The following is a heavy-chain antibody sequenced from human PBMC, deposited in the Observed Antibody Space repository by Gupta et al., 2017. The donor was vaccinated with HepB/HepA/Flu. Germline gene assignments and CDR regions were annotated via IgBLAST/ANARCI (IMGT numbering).Heavy chain of an antibody. Sequence: EVQLVESGGGLVKPGGSLRLSCAASGFTINDAWMSWVRQAPGKGLEWVGLITSKTDGGTTDYAAPVKGRCTISRDDSKNTLYLQMDSLETEDTAVYYCTSGCSSGGTCYTKNFDYWGQGTLVTVSS. D-gene: IGHD2-15*01. CDR1: GFTINDAW. CDR3: TSGCSSGGTCYTKNFDY. CDR2: ITSKTDGGTT. J-gene: IGHJ4*02. V-gene: IGHV3-15*01.